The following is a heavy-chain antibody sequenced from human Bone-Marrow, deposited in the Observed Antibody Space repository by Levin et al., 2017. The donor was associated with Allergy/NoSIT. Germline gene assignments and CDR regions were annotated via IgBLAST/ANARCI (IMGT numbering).Heavy chain of an antibody. V-gene: IGHV3-23*01. D-gene: IGHD6-13*01. CDR2: ISGSGGST. CDR3: AKDRSSLRYYYGMDV. CDR1: GFTFSSYA. Sequence: GESLKISCAASGFTFSSYAMSWVRQAPGKGLEWVSAISGSGGSTYYADSVKGRFTISRDNSKNTLYLQMNSLRAEDTAVYYCAKDRSSLRYYYGMDVWGQGTTVTVSS. J-gene: IGHJ6*02.